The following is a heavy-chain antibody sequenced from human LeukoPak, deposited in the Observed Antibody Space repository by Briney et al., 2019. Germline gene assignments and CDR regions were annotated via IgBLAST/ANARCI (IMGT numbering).Heavy chain of an antibody. V-gene: IGHV4-59*08. J-gene: IGHJ4*02. CDR1: GGSIRGYF. Sequence: SETLSLTCTVSGGSIRGYFWSWIRQPPGKGLEWIGHIYPSGSTTYTPSLQGRVTISLDTSKNQLSLKLSSVTAADTAVYYCARHYDSGSYPLDFWGQGTLVTVSS. CDR3: ARHYDSGSYPLDF. D-gene: IGHD3-10*01. CDR2: IYPSGST.